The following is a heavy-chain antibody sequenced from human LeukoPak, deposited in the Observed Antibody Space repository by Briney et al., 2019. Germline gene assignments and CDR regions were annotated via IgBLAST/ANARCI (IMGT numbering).Heavy chain of an antibody. CDR1: GYTFTSYD. CDR3: ARAGPLYYYDSSGYWGAFDI. CDR2: MNPNSGNT. V-gene: IGHV1-8*01. J-gene: IGHJ3*02. D-gene: IGHD3-22*01. Sequence: ASVKVSCKASGYTFTSYDINWVRQATGQGLEWMGWMNPNSGNTGYAQKFQGRVTMTRNTSISTAYMELSSLRSEDTAVYYCARAGPLYYYDSSGYWGAFDIWGQGTVVTVSS.